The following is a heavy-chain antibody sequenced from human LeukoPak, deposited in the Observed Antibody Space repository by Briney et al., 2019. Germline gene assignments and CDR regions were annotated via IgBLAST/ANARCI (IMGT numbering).Heavy chain of an antibody. CDR2: IYYSGST. CDR3: ARRKGYGSYLYYYYYMDV. D-gene: IGHD3-10*01. CDR1: GGSISSSSYY. V-gene: IGHV4-39*07. Sequence: KPSETLSLTCTVSGGSISSSSYYWGWIRQPPGKGLEWIGSIYYSGSTYYNPSLKSRVTISVDTSKNQFSLKLSSVTAADTAVYYCARRKGYGSYLYYYYYMDVWGKGTTVTISS. J-gene: IGHJ6*03.